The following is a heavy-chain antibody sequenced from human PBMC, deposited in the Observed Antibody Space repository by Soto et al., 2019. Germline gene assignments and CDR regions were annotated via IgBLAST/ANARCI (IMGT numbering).Heavy chain of an antibody. D-gene: IGHD2-15*01. CDR2: ISAYNGNT. CDR1: GYTFTSYG. J-gene: IGHJ4*02. Sequence: QVQLVQSGAEVKKPGASVKVSCKASGYTFTSYGISWVRQAPGQGLEWMGWISAYNGNTNYAQKLQGRVTMTTDTSTSTAYMELRSLRSDDTAVYYCARGGEGYCSGGSCYSVAIDYWGQGTLVTVSS. V-gene: IGHV1-18*01. CDR3: ARGGEGYCSGGSCYSVAIDY.